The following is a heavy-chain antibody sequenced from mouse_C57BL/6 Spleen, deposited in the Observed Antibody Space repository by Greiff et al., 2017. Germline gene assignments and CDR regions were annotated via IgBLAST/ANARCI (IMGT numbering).Heavy chain of an antibody. CDR3: ARNSGSSPYYFDY. CDR1: GFSLTSYG. D-gene: IGHD1-1*01. V-gene: IGHV2-2*01. J-gene: IGHJ2*01. CDR2: IWSGGST. Sequence: VKLQESGPGLVQPSQSLSITCTVSGFSLTSYGVHWVRQSPGKGLEWLGVIWSGGSTDYNAAFISRLSISKDNSKSQVFFKMHSLQADDTAIYYCARNSGSSPYYFDYWGQGTTLTVSS.